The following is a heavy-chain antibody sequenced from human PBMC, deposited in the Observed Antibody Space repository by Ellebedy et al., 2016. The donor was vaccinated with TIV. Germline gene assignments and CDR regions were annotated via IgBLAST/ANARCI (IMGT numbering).Heavy chain of an antibody. V-gene: IGHV3-7*01. J-gene: IGHJ6*02. CDR2: IKQDGSEK. Sequence: GESLKISCAASGFTFSSYWMSWVRQAPGKGLEWVANIKQDGSEKYYVDSVKGRFTISRDNAKNSLYLQMNSLRAEDTAVYYCARGNILQYYYYGMDVWGQGTTVTVSS. D-gene: IGHD1/OR15-1a*01. CDR3: ARGNILQYYYYGMDV. CDR1: GFTFSSYW.